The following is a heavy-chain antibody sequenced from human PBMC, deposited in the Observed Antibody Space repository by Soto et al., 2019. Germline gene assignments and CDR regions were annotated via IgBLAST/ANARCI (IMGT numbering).Heavy chain of an antibody. V-gene: IGHV4-59*07. Sequence: PSDTLSLTCTDSGSSISIGYWGWIRQPPGKGLEWIGIIYDSGSTNYNPSLKSRVTMSVDTSKNQISLMLNAVTAADTAVYYCARIGSGYFYGAFDSWGQG. CDR2: IYDSGST. CDR1: GSSISIGY. D-gene: IGHD2-21*02. CDR3: ARIGSGYFYGAFDS. J-gene: IGHJ4*02.